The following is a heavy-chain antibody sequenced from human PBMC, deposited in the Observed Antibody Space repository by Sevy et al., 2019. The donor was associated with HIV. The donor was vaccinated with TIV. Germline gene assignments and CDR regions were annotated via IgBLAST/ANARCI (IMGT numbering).Heavy chain of an antibody. CDR2: INHSGGT. D-gene: IGHD2-15*01. J-gene: IGHJ3*02. V-gene: IGHV4-34*01. CDR1: GGSFSGYY. Sequence: SETLSLTCAVYGGSFSGYYWSWIRQPPGKGLEWIGEINHSGGTNYNPSLKSRVAISVDTSKNHFSLKLNSVTAADTAVYYCARHCTGSSCSHAFDIWGQGTMVTVSS. CDR3: ARHCTGSSCSHAFDI.